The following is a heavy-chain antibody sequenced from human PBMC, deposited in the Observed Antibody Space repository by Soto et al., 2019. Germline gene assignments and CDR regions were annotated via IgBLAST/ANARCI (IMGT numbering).Heavy chain of an antibody. J-gene: IGHJ6*03. Sequence: PSGTLSLTCAVYGGSFSGYYWSWIRQPPGKGLEWIGEINHSGSTNYNPSLKSRVTISVDTSKNQFSLKLSSVTAADTAVYYCARVIPAASFHYYYYMDVWGKGTTVTVSS. CDR1: GGSFSGYY. V-gene: IGHV4-34*01. CDR2: INHSGST. CDR3: ARVIPAASFHYYYYMDV. D-gene: IGHD2-2*01.